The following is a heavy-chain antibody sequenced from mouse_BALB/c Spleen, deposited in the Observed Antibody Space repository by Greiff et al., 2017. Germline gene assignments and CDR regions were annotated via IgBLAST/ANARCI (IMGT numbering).Heavy chain of an antibody. Sequence: EVQVVESGGGLVKPGGSLKLSCAASGFTFSDYYMYWVRQTPEKRLEWVATISDGGSYTYYPDSVKGRFTISRDNAKNNLYLQMSSLKSEDTAMYYCARSNSVYAMDYWGQGTSVTVSS. D-gene: IGHD3-1*01. CDR1: GFTFSDYY. CDR3: ARSNSVYAMDY. CDR2: ISDGGSYT. V-gene: IGHV5-4*02. J-gene: IGHJ4*01.